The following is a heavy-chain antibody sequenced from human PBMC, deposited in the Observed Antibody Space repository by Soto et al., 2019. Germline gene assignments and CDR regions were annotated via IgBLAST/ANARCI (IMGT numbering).Heavy chain of an antibody. Sequence: ASVKVSCKTSGYTFSNYGITWVRQAPGQPLEWLGWISLYSDGTNYAQKFQGRVSMTTDTSTTTAYMELRSLRSDDTAVYYCAKSSPLAATLFYWGQGALVTVSS. CDR3: AKSSPLAATLFY. V-gene: IGHV1-18*01. CDR1: GYTFSNYG. J-gene: IGHJ4*02. CDR2: ISLYSDGT. D-gene: IGHD6-25*01.